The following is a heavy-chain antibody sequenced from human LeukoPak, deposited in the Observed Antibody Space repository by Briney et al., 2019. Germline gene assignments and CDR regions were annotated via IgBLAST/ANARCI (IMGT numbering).Heavy chain of an antibody. J-gene: IGHJ4*02. D-gene: IGHD4/OR15-4a*01. Sequence: GGSLRLSCAASGFTFSSYWMSWVRQAPGKGLEWVANIKQDGGEKYYVDSVKGRFTISRDNAKNSLFLQMNSLRAEDTAVYSCARRTNYLAFDYWGQGTLVTVSS. V-gene: IGHV3-7*01. CDR3: ARRTNYLAFDY. CDR2: IKQDGGEK. CDR1: GFTFSSYW.